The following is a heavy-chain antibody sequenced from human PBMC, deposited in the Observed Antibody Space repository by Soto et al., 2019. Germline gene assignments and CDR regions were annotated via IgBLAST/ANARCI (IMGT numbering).Heavy chain of an antibody. CDR3: ARGRGKYDFWSGYYIYYGMDV. Sequence: PSETLSLTCTVSGGSISSSSYYWGWIRQPPGKGLEWIGSIYYSGSTYYNPSLKSRVTISVDTSKNQFSLKLSSVTAADTAVYYCARGRGKYDFWSGYYIYYGMDVWGQGTTVTVSS. D-gene: IGHD3-3*01. CDR2: IYYSGST. J-gene: IGHJ6*02. V-gene: IGHV4-39*01. CDR1: GGSISSSSYY.